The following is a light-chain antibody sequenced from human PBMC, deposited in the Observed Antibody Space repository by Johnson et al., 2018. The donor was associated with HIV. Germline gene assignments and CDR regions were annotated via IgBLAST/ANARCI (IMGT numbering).Light chain of an antibody. CDR3: GTWDSSLSAGV. V-gene: IGLV1-51*01. CDR2: DNN. J-gene: IGLJ1*01. CDR1: NSNIGSNY. Sequence: QSVLSQPPSVSAAPGQKVTISCSGSNSNIGSNYVSWYQQLPGTAPKLLIYDNNKRPSGIPDRFSASKSGTSATLGITGLTTGDEADYYCGTWDSSLSAGVFGAGTKVTVL.